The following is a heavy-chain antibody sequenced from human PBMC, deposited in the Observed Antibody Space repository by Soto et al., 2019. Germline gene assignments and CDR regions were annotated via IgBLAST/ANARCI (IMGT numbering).Heavy chain of an antibody. CDR1: GGSISSYY. D-gene: IGHD3-9*01. Sequence: SETLSLTCTVSGGSISSYYWSWIRQPPGKGLEWIGYIYYSGSTNYNPSLKSRVTISVDTSKNQFSLKLSSVTAADTAVYYCARAASYDILTGYSANFDYWGQGTLVTVSS. CDR3: ARAASYDILTGYSANFDY. V-gene: IGHV4-59*01. J-gene: IGHJ4*02. CDR2: IYYSGST.